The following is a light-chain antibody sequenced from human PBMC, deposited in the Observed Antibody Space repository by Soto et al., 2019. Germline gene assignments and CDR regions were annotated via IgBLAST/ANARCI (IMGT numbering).Light chain of an antibody. Sequence: DIQMTQSPSSLSASLGDRVTITCRASQGIGVYLAWFQQKPGNAPKLLIYAASTLQSGVPSRFSGSGSGTDFTLTVSSLQPEDVATYYCQKYNSAPLTFGGRTRVEIK. CDR2: AAS. CDR1: QGIGVY. CDR3: QKYNSAPLT. J-gene: IGKJ4*01. V-gene: IGKV1-27*01.